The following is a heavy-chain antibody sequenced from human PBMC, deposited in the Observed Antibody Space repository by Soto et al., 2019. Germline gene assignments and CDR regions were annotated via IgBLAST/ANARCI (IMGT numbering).Heavy chain of an antibody. V-gene: IGHV4-59*08. Sequence: SETLSLTCTVSGGSISSHYWSWIRQPPGKGLEWIGYIYYSGSTNYNPSLKSRVTISVDTSKNQFSLKLSSVTAADTAVYYCARHPAGPVYYYYMDVWGKGTTVNVSS. D-gene: IGHD6-13*01. J-gene: IGHJ6*03. CDR2: IYYSGST. CDR3: ARHPAGPVYYYYMDV. CDR1: GGSISSHY.